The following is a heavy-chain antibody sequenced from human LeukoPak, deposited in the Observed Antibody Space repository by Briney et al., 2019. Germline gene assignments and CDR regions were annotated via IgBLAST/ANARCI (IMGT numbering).Heavy chain of an antibody. CDR3: ARLPPTVTISGY. CDR1: GYTFTGYY. CDR2: INPNSGGT. Sequence: ASVKVSCKASGYTFTGYYMHWVRQAPGQGLEWMGWINPNSGGTNYAQKFQGRVTMTRDTSISTAYMELSRLRSDDTAVYYCARLPPTVTISGYWGQGTLVTVSS. V-gene: IGHV1-2*02. J-gene: IGHJ4*02. D-gene: IGHD4-17*01.